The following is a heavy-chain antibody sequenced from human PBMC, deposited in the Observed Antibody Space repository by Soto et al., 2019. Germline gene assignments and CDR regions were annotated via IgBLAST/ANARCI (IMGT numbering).Heavy chain of an antibody. CDR2: ISSSGSTI. Sequence: ESGGGLVQPGGSLRLSCVASGFTFSSYEMNWVRQAPGKGLEWVSYISSSGSTIYYADSVKGRFTISRDNAKNSLYLQMNSLRAEDTAVYYCARDPPEMATIGFDYWGQGTLVTVSS. CDR3: ARDPPEMATIGFDY. CDR1: GFTFSSYE. D-gene: IGHD5-12*01. J-gene: IGHJ4*02. V-gene: IGHV3-48*03.